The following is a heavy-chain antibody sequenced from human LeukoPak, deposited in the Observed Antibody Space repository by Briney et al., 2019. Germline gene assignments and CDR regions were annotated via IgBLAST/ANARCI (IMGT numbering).Heavy chain of an antibody. J-gene: IGHJ4*02. CDR1: GYSFTSYW. D-gene: IGHD5-12*01. V-gene: IGHV5-51*01. CDR2: IYPGDSDT. CDR3: ARSDPDIVANYLDY. Sequence: GESLKISCKGSGYSFTSYWIGWVRQMPGKGLEWMGIIYPGDSDTRYSPSFQGQVTISADNSISTAYLQWSSLKASDTALYYCARSDPDIVANYLDYWGQGPLVTVSS.